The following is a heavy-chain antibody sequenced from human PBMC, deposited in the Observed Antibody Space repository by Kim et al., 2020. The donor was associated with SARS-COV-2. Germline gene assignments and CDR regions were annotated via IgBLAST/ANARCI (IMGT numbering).Heavy chain of an antibody. J-gene: IGHJ6*02. V-gene: IGHV1-2*02. Sequence: ASVKVSCKASGYPFSDFYIHWVRQAPGRGLEWMGWISPNNGATKYAEASQGRVTMTRDTSINTAYMELSRLKSDDTAIYFCARGSDYYGLDVWGQGTTVTVSS. CDR1: GYPFSDFY. CDR3: ARGSDYYGLDV. CDR2: ISPNNGAT.